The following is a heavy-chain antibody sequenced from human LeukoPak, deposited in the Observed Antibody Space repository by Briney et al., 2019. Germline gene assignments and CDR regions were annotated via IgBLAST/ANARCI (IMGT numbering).Heavy chain of an antibody. J-gene: IGHJ5*02. CDR3: ARDRGGYDYFNWFDP. CDR2: INPNSGGT. Sequence: GASVKVSCKASGYTFTGYYMHWVRQAPGQGLEWVGWINPNSGGTNYAQKFQGRVTMTRDASISTAYMELSRLRSDDTAVYYCARDRGGYDYFNWFDPWGQGTLVTVSS. D-gene: IGHD5-12*01. V-gene: IGHV1-2*02. CDR1: GYTFTGYY.